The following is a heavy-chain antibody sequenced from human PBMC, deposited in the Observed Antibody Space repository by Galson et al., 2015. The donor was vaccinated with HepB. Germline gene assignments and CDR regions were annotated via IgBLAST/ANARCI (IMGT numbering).Heavy chain of an antibody. CDR1: GFTFSDYY. V-gene: IGHV3-11*06. CDR2: ISSSGHYT. Sequence: SLRLSCATSGFTFSDYYMAWVRQAPGKGLEWVSYISSSGHYTNTEDALKGRFTISRDNSQNTVYLQMNSLRVEDTAVYYCARDLEGWQQLRNGMDVWGQGTTVTVSS. CDR3: ARDLEGWQQLRNGMDV. J-gene: IGHJ6*02. D-gene: IGHD6-13*01.